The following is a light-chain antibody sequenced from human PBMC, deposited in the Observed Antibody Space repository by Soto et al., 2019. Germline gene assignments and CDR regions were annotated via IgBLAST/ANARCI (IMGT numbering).Light chain of an antibody. J-gene: IGLJ3*02. CDR1: SSDVGGYNY. Sequence: QSALTQPPSASGSPEQSVTISCTGTSSDVGGYNYVSWYQQHPGKAPKLIIYEVSKRPSGVPDRFSGSKSGNTASLTVSGLLAEYEADYYCNSYAGSNNLMFGGGTKLTVL. CDR3: NSYAGSNNLM. CDR2: EVS. V-gene: IGLV2-8*01.